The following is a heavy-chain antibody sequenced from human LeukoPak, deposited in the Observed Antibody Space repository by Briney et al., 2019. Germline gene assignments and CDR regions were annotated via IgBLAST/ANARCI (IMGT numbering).Heavy chain of an antibody. Sequence: GGSLRLSCAASGFTFSSYSMNWVRQAPGKGLEWVSSISSSSSYIYYADSVKGRFTISRDNAKNSLYLQMNSLRAEDTAVYYCAQGGEGDYSNYFFDYWGQGTLVTVSS. V-gene: IGHV3-21*01. D-gene: IGHD4-11*01. CDR1: GFTFSSYS. CDR2: ISSSSSYI. J-gene: IGHJ4*02. CDR3: AQGGEGDYSNYFFDY.